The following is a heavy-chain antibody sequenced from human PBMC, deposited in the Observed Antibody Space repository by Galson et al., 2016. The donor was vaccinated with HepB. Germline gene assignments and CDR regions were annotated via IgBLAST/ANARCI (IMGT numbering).Heavy chain of an antibody. J-gene: IGHJ4*02. CDR2: ISSSNNYI. CDR3: AKDRWDLVRGFDY. Sequence: SLRLSCAASGFTFSTYSMNWVRQAPGKGLNWVSSISSSNNYIYYADSVKGRFTISRDNAKNSLFLQMNSLRAEDTAVYYCAKDRWDLVRGFDYWGQGTLVTVSS. CDR1: GFTFSTYS. D-gene: IGHD1-26*01. V-gene: IGHV3-21*04.